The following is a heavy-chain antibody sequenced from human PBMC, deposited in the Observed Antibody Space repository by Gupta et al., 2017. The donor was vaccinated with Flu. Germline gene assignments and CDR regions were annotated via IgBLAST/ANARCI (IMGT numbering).Heavy chain of an antibody. V-gene: IGHV3-7*01. Sequence: SWVRQAPGKGLEFVANIRQDGGEINYVDSVKGRFTISRDNTKNSVYLQMNSLRAEDTAVYYCARDPGRSAFDIWGQGTMVTVSS. CDR3: ARDPGRSAFDI. CDR2: IRQDGGEI. J-gene: IGHJ3*02.